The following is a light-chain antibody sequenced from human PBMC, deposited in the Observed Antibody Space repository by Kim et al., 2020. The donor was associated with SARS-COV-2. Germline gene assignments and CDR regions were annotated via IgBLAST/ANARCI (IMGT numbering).Light chain of an antibody. CDR3: QSYDDIRPQAV. V-gene: IGLV6-57*04. CDR2: EDN. CDR1: SGYIGSSY. Sequence: NFMLTQPHSVSESPGKTVTIPCTRSSGYIGSSYVQWYQQRPGSAPTTVIYEDNQRPSGVPDRFSGSIDSSSNSASLTISGLRTEDEADYYCQSYDDIRPQAVFGGGTQLTVL. J-gene: IGLJ7*01.